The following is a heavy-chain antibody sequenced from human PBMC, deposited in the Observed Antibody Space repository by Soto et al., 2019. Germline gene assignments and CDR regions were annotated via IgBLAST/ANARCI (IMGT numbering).Heavy chain of an antibody. V-gene: IGHV3-21*01. CDR1: GFTFSSYT. Sequence: EVPLVESGGGLVKPGGSLRLSCAASGFTFSSYTMNWVRQAPGRGLEWASSISSTRSYIYYADSVMGRFTISRGNAKNSLYLQMDSLRAEDTAVYYCARGEGDYGDYGIDYWGQGTLVTVSS. J-gene: IGHJ4*02. CDR2: ISSTRSYI. D-gene: IGHD4-17*01. CDR3: ARGEGDYGDYGIDY.